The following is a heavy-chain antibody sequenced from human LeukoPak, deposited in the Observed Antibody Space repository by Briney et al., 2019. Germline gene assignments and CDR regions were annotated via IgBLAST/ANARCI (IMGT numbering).Heavy chain of an antibody. V-gene: IGHV1-2*02. CDR3: ARDGTTVTTLYY. J-gene: IGHJ4*02. D-gene: IGHD4-17*01. CDR1: GYTFTGYY. CDR2: INPNSGGT. Sequence: ASVKVSCKASGYTFTGYYMHWVRQAPGQGLEWMGWINPNSGGTNYAQKFQGRVTMTRDTSISTAYMELSRLRSDDMAVYYCARDGTTVTTLYYWGQGTLVTVSS.